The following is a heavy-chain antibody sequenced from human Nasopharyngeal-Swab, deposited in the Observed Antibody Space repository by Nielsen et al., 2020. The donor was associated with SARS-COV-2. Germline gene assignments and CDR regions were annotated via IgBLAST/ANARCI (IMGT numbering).Heavy chain of an antibody. Sequence: ASVKVSCKASGGTFSSYAISWVRQATGQGLEWMGWMNPNSGNTGYAQKFQGRVTMTRNTSISTAYMELSSLRSEDTAVYYCARLGASSRMGTMIVVALYYFDYWGQGTLVTVSS. D-gene: IGHD3-22*01. J-gene: IGHJ4*02. CDR1: GGTFSSYA. CDR3: ARLGASSRMGTMIVVALYYFDY. V-gene: IGHV1-8*02. CDR2: MNPNSGNT.